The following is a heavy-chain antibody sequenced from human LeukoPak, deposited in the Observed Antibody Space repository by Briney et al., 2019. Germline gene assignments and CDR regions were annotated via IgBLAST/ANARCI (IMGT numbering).Heavy chain of an antibody. D-gene: IGHD3-10*01. CDR1: GGSISPYS. CDR3: ARTYGSGSYQFDY. J-gene: IGHJ4*02. CDR2: IYYSGNT. Sequence: ASETLSLTCTVSGGSISPYSWSWIRQPPGKGLEWIGYIYYSGNTKYNPSLKSRVTMSVDTSKNQFSLQLSSVTAADTAVYYCARTYGSGSYQFDYWGQGTLVTVSS. V-gene: IGHV4-59*01.